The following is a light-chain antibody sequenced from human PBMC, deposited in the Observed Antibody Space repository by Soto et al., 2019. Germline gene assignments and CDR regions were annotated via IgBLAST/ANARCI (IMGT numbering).Light chain of an antibody. CDR2: DAS. J-gene: IGKJ4*01. CDR3: QQYNSYSLT. CDR1: QSISSW. Sequence: DIPMTQSPSTLSASVGDRVTITCRASQSISSWLAWYQQKPGKAPKFLIYDASSLASGVPSRFSGSGSGTEFTLTISSLQPDDFATYYCQQYNSYSLTFGGWTKVEIK. V-gene: IGKV1-5*01.